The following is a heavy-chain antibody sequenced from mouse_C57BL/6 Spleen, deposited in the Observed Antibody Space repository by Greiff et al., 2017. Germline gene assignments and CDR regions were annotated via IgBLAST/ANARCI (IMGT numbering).Heavy chain of an antibody. CDR3: ARRGAQATGFAY. CDR2: IYPRDSST. Sequence: QVQLQQSGPELVKPGASVKLSCKASGYTFTSYDINWVKQRPGQGLEWIGWIYPRDSSTKYNEKFKGKATLTVDTSSSTAYMELHSLTSEDSAVYFCARRGAQATGFAYWGQGTLVTVSA. CDR1: GYTFTSYD. J-gene: IGHJ3*01. D-gene: IGHD3-2*02. V-gene: IGHV1-85*01.